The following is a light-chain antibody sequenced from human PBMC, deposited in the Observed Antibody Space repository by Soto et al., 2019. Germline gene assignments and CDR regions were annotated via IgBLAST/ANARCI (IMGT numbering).Light chain of an antibody. CDR3: GGPRI. Sequence: QTVVTQEPSLTVSPGGTVTLTCASSTGAVTNDYYPSWFQQKPGQPPRALIYSTSNKHSWTPARFSGSLLGGKAALTLSSVQPEDEADYYYGGPRIFGGGTKLTVL. CDR2: STS. J-gene: IGLJ2*01. V-gene: IGLV7-43*01. CDR1: TGAVTNDYY.